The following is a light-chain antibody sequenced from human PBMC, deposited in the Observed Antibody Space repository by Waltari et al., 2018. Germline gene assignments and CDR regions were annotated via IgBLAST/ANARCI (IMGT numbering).Light chain of an antibody. CDR3: QNYERLPAT. J-gene: IGKJ1*01. CDR2: GVS. Sequence: PGESATLACRASQGFSMALVWYQQKPGQATRLLIYGVSNRATGIPDRFSGSGSGTDFSLTISRLEPEDFAVYYCQNYERLPATFGQGTRVEIK. V-gene: IGKV3-20*01. CDR1: QGFSMA.